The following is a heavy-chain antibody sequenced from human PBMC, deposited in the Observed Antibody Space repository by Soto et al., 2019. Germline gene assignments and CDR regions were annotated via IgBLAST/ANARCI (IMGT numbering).Heavy chain of an antibody. CDR3: ARGDYGDYDY. CDR1: GYTFTSYG. Sequence: ASVKVSCKASGYTFTSYGISLVRQAPVQVLELIVWIIAYNFNTNYSQKLQGRFTISTDTSTSTSYMELRSLRSDDTAVYYCARGDYGDYDYWG. V-gene: IGHV1-18*01. D-gene: IGHD4-17*01. J-gene: IGHJ4*01. CDR2: IIAYNFNT.